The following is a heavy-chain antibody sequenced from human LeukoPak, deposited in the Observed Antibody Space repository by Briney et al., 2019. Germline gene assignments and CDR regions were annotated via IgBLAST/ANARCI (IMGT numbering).Heavy chain of an antibody. CDR1: GYTFTSYD. CDR3: ARSLTMVRGVIIFGY. D-gene: IGHD3-10*01. CDR2: MNPNSGNT. Sequence: ASVKVSCKASGYTFTSYDINWVRQATGQGLEWMGWMNPNSGNTGYAQKFQGRVTMTRNTSISTAYMELSSLRSEDTAVYYCARSLTMVRGVIIFGYWGQGTLVTVSS. J-gene: IGHJ4*02. V-gene: IGHV1-8*01.